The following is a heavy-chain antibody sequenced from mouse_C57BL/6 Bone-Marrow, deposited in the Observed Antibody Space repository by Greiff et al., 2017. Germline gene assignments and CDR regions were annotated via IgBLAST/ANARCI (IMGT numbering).Heavy chain of an antibody. CDR2: IYPGGGNT. V-gene: IGHV1-82*01. Sequence: QVQLQQSGPELVKPGASVKISCKASGYAFSSSWMNWVKQRPGKGLEWIGRIYPGGGNTNYNGKFKGKATLTADKSSSTAYMQLSSLTSEDSAVYFGARLGAYYSNCDAMDYWGQGTTVTVSS. D-gene: IGHD2-5*01. CDR3: ARLGAYYSNCDAMDY. J-gene: IGHJ4*01. CDR1: GYAFSSSW.